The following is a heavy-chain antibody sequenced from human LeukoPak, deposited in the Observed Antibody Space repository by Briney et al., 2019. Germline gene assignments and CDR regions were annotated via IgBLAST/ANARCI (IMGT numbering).Heavy chain of an antibody. D-gene: IGHD5-12*01. CDR3: ARDDDSGRFDY. CDR2: IYYSGST. Sequence: SETLSLTCTVSGGSISRYYWSWIRQPPGKGLEWIGYIYYSGSTNYNPSLKSRVTISVDTSKNQFSLKLSSVTAADTAVYYCARDDDSGRFDYWGQGTLVTVSS. J-gene: IGHJ4*02. CDR1: GGSISRYY. V-gene: IGHV4-59*01.